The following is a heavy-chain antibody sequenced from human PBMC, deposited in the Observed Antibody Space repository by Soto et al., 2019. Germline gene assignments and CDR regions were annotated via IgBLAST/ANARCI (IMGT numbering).Heavy chain of an antibody. CDR1: GGSISSSSHY. CDR3: ARIPTYPIAIAGYYFDY. J-gene: IGHJ4*02. CDR2: VYYSGST. V-gene: IGHV4-39*01. Sequence: SETLSLTCTVSGGSISSSSHYWGWIRQPPGKGLEWIGNVYYSGSTYFNPSLKSRVTIAVDTSKNQFSLKLSSVTAADTAVYYCARIPTYPIAIAGYYFDYWGQGTLVTVSS. D-gene: IGHD6-13*01.